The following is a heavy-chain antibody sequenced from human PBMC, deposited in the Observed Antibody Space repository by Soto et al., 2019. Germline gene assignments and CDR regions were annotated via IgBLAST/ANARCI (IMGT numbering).Heavy chain of an antibody. V-gene: IGHV1-18*01. CDR2: ISAYNGNT. D-gene: IGHD3-3*01. J-gene: IGHJ6*03. Sequence: VASVKVSCKASGYTFTNYGITWVRQAPGQGLEWMGWISAYNGNTHYTQRLQGRVTMTTDTSTSTAYMELRGLRSEDTAVYYCARDFLGYYAFWSGYYGDSYYSMDVWGKGPTVTVSS. CDR3: ARDFLGYYAFWSGYYGDSYYSMDV. CDR1: GYTFTNYG.